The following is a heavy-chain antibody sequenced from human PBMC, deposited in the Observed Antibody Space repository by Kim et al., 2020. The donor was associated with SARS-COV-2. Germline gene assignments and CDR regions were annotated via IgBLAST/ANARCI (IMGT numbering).Heavy chain of an antibody. CDR2: IYYSGST. D-gene: IGHD2-15*01. V-gene: IGHV4-39*07. J-gene: IGHJ6*01. CDR3: ARDQGCSGGSWYPYYYYSMDV. Sequence: SETLSLTCTVSGGSISSSSYYWGWIRQPPGKGLEWIGSIYYSGSTYYNPSLKSRVTISVDTSKNQFSLKLSSVTAADTAVYYCARDQGCSGGSWYPYYYYSMDVWGQGTTVTVSS. CDR1: GGSISSSSYY.